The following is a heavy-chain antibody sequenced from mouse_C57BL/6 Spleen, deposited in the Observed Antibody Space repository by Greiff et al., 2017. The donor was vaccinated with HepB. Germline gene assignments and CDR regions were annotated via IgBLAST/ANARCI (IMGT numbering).Heavy chain of an antibody. CDR2: IDPSDSYT. CDR3: ARAGTVVATTLDYAMDY. V-gene: IGHV1-69*01. Sequence: QVQLQQPGAELVMPGASVKLSCKASGYTFTSYWMHWVKQRPGQGLEWIGEIDPSDSYTNYNQKFKGKSTLTVDKSSSTAYMQLSSLTSEDSAVYYCARAGTVVATTLDYAMDYWGQGTSVTVSS. J-gene: IGHJ4*01. CDR1: GYTFTSYW. D-gene: IGHD1-1*01.